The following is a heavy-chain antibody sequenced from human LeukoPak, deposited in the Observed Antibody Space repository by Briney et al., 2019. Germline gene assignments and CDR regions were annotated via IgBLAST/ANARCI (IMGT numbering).Heavy chain of an antibody. CDR2: IYYSGST. Sequence: PSETLSLTCTVSGGSISSSSYYWGWVRQPPGKGLEWIGSIYYSGSTYYNPSLKSRVTISVDTSKNQFSLKLSSVTAADTDVYYCASRTSSHFDYWGQGTLVTVSS. V-gene: IGHV4-39*07. J-gene: IGHJ4*02. CDR3: ASRTSSHFDY. CDR1: GGSISSSSYY.